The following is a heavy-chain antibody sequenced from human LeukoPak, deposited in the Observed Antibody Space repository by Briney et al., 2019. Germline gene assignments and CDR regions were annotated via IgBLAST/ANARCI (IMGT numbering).Heavy chain of an antibody. D-gene: IGHD2-15*01. J-gene: IGHJ6*03. Sequence: GGSLRLSCAASGFTFSSYWMSWVRQAPGKGLEWVANIKQDGSEKYYVDSVKGRFTISRDNAKNTLYLQMNSLRAEDTAVYYCAREVGFLDYYYYYYMDVWGKGTTVTVSS. CDR2: IKQDGSEK. CDR3: AREVGFLDYYYYYYMDV. CDR1: GFTFSSYW. V-gene: IGHV3-7*01.